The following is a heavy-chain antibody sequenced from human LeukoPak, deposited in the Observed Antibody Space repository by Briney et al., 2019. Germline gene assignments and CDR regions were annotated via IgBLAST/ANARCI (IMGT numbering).Heavy chain of an antibody. CDR3: AASLRGSGTDFDY. CDR2: IVVGSGNT. Sequence: SVKVSCKASGYTFTSYGISWVRQARGQRLEWIGWIVVGSGNTNYAQKFQERVTITRDMSTSTAYMELSSLRSEDTAVYYCAASLRGSGTDFDYWGQGTLVTVSS. CDR1: GYTFTSYG. J-gene: IGHJ4*02. D-gene: IGHD3-10*01. V-gene: IGHV1-58*02.